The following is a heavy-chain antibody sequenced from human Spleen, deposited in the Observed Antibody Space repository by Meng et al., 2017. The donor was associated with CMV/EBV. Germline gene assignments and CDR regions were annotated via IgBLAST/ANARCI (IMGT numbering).Heavy chain of an antibody. CDR1: GYTFINHD. CDR2: LNSNSGNT. CDR3: MGGAGAGGRDWFDP. J-gene: IGHJ5*02. Sequence: ASVKVSCKAFGYTFINHDINWVRQAAGQGLEWMGWLNSNSGNTGYAQKFQGRVTMTRDTSVSTAYMELSGLRFDDTAIYYCMGGAGAGGRDWFDPWGQGTLVTVSS. V-gene: IGHV1-8*01. D-gene: IGHD6-13*01.